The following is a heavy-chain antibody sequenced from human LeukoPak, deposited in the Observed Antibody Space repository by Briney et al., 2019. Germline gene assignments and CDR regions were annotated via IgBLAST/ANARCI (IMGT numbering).Heavy chain of an antibody. CDR3: ARERLTVDAFDI. CDR2: INPNSGGT. CDR1: GYTFTCYY. D-gene: IGHD2-21*02. Sequence: ASVKVSCKASGYTFTCYYMHWVRQAPGQGLEWMGWINPNSGGTNYAQKFQGRVTMTRDTSISTAYMELSRLRSDDTAVYYCARERLTVDAFDIWGQGTMVTVSS. J-gene: IGHJ3*02. V-gene: IGHV1-2*02.